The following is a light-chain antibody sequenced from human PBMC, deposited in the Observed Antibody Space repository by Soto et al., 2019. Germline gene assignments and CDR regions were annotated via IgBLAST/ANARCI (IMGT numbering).Light chain of an antibody. J-gene: IGLJ3*02. Sequence: QSVLTQPPSVSGAPGQRVTISCTGSNSNIGAGYDVHWYQQLPGTAPQLLIYANTNRPSGVPDRFSGSKSGTSASLAIAGLQAEDEADYYCPSYDSSLSGSRVFGGGTQLTVL. CDR2: ANT. CDR1: NSNIGAGYD. V-gene: IGLV1-40*01. CDR3: PSYDSSLSGSRV.